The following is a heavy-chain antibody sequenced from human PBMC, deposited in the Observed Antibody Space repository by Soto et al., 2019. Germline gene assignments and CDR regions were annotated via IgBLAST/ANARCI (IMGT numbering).Heavy chain of an antibody. D-gene: IGHD1-26*01. Sequence: SETLSLTCTVYGGSISSYYWSWIRQPPGKGLEWIGYIYYSGSTNYNPSLKSRVTISVDTSKNQFSLKLSSVTAADTAVYYCARDQNGSPHFDYWGQGTLVTVSS. J-gene: IGHJ4*02. CDR2: IYYSGST. V-gene: IGHV4-59*01. CDR3: ARDQNGSPHFDY. CDR1: GGSISSYY.